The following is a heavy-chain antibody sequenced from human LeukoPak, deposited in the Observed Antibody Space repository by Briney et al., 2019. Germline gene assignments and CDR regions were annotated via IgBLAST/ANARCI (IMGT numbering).Heavy chain of an antibody. CDR2: ISGTGSGT. V-gene: IGHV3-23*01. CDR3: AIGYSGYDYFDY. D-gene: IGHD5-12*01. CDR1: GFTFSSYA. Sequence: GGSLRLSWAASGFTFSSYAMTWVRQAPGKGLEWVSAISGTGSGTDYADSVKGRFTVSRDNSKNTLYLQMNSLRADDTAVYYCAIGYSGYDYFDYWGQGTLVTVSS. J-gene: IGHJ4*02.